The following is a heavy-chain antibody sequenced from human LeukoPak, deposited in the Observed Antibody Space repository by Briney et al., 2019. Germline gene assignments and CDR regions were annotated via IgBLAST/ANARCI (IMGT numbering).Heavy chain of an antibody. V-gene: IGHV3-11*05. D-gene: IGHD3-16*01. CDR2: ITSSCRST. CDR3: TRERRGSYYAFEY. J-gene: IGHJ4*02. CDR1: GFTVSDYH. Sequence: GGSLRLSCAASGFTVSDYHMSWVRQAPGRGLEWISYITSSCRSTNHADSVKGRFTISRDNAKNSVVLQMSSLTVEDTAVYYCTRERRGSYYAFEYWGQGALVTVSS.